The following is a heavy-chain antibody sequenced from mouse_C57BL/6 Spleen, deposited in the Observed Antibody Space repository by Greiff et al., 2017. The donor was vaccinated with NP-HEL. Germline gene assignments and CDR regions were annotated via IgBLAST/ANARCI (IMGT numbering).Heavy chain of an antibody. CDR3: ARSPYYYGSSPFAY. V-gene: IGHV1-54*01. J-gene: IGHJ3*01. D-gene: IGHD1-1*01. CDR1: GYAFTNYL. Sequence: QVQLQQSGAELVRPGTSVKVSCKASGYAFTNYLIEWVKQRPGQGLEWIGVINPGSGGTNYNEKFKGKATLTADKSSSTAYMHLSSLTSEDSAVYFCARSPYYYGSSPFAYWGQGTLVTVSA. CDR2: INPGSGGT.